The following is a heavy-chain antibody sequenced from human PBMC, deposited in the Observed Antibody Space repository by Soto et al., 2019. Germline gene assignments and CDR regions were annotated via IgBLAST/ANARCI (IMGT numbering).Heavy chain of an antibody. CDR3: ARVGAPYYSANSGYYRDY. Sequence: GGSRRLSCAASGFTVSSSYMSWVRQGPGKGLEWVSVLYACGTYYADSVKGRLTISRDFLQNTVYLQMNSLRADDTAVYYYARVGAPYYSANSGYYRDYWGEGNMVTVSS. J-gene: IGHJ4*02. D-gene: IGHD3-22*01. V-gene: IGHV3-53*01. CDR2: LYACGT. CDR1: GFTVSSSY.